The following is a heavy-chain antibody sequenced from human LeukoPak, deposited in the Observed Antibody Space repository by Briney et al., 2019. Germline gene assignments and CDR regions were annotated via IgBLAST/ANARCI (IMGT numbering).Heavy chain of an antibody. Sequence: GASVKDSCKASGFTFTSYYMHWVRQAPGQGLEWMGIINPSGGSTSYAQKFQGRVTMTRDTSTGTVYMELSSLRSEDTAVYYCARYYDSSGYDYWGQGTLVTVSS. CDR2: INPSGGST. CDR1: GFTFTSYY. J-gene: IGHJ4*02. V-gene: IGHV1-46*01. CDR3: ARYYDSSGYDY. D-gene: IGHD3-22*01.